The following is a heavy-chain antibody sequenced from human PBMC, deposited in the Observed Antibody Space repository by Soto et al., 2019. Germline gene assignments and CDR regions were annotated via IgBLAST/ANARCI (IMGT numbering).Heavy chain of an antibody. J-gene: IGHJ2*01. D-gene: IGHD3-22*01. V-gene: IGHV4-39*01. CDR1: GGSISSSSYY. CDR2: IYYSGST. Sequence: WETLSLTGTVSGGSISSSSYYWGWIRQPPGKGLEWIGSIYYSGSTYYNPSLKSRVTISVDTSKNQFSLKLSSVTAADTAVYYCARRATYYYDSSGYLYWYFDLWGRGTLVTVSS. CDR3: ARRATYYYDSSGYLYWYFDL.